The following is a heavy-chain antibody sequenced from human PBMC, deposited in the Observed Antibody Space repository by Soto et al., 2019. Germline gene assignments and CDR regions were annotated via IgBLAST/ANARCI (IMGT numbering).Heavy chain of an antibody. CDR3: ARATSFSGHHGY. J-gene: IGHJ4*02. D-gene: IGHD2-8*02. V-gene: IGHV4-31*03. CDR1: GGSFSSGGYY. Sequence: QLQLQESGPGLVKPSQTLSLACTVSGGSFSSGGYYXSWIXXXPGKGLEWIGYIYYSGSTYYNPSLKSRFTISLDTSKNQFSLKLSSVTAADTAVYYCARATSFSGHHGYWGQGTLVTVSS. CDR2: IYYSGST.